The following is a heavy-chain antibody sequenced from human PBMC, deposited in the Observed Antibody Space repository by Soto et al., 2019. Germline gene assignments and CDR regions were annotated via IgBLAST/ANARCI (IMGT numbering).Heavy chain of an antibody. Sequence: SVKVSCKASGQTCRSCATSWMREAPGQGLEWMGWISAYNGNTYYAQKFQGRVTLTTDTSTSTAYMELRSLRSDDTAMYYCARDPRIPRLVAYGTDFWGQATT. CDR3: ARDPRIPRLVAYGTDF. J-gene: IGHJ6*02. V-gene: IGHV1-18*01. CDR1: GQTCRSCA. CDR2: ISAYNGNT.